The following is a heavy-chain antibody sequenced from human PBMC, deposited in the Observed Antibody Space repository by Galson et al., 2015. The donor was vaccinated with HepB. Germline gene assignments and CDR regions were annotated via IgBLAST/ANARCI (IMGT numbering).Heavy chain of an antibody. CDR1: GGTFSSYA. Sequence: SVKVSCKASGGTFSSYAISWVRQAPGQGLEWMGGIIPILGIANYAQKFQGRVTITADKSTSTAYMELSSLRSEDTAVYYCARGCSGGGCYSLGGGYYYYYYMDVWGKGTTVTVSS. CDR3: ARGCSGGGCYSLGGGYYYYYYMDV. D-gene: IGHD2-15*01. V-gene: IGHV1-69*10. CDR2: IIPILGIA. J-gene: IGHJ6*03.